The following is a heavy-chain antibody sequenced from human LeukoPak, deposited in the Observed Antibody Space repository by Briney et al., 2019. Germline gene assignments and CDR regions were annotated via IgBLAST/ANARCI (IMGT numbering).Heavy chain of an antibody. CDR3: AKDHGSGSYYNLPDY. J-gene: IGHJ4*02. CDR1: GFTFSSNA. V-gene: IGHV3-23*01. Sequence: GGSLRLSCAASGFTFSSNAMSWVRQAPGKGLEWVSGIVGSGDNTYYTESVKGRFTISRDNSKNTLYLQMNSLRAEDTAFYYCAKDHGSGSYYNLPDYWGQGTLVTVSS. D-gene: IGHD3-10*01. CDR2: IVGSGDNT.